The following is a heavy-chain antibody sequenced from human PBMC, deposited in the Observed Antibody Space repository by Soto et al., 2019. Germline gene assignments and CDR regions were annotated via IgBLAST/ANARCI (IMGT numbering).Heavy chain of an antibody. CDR2: IYTSGST. J-gene: IGHJ6*02. D-gene: IGHD3-16*02. Sequence: SETLSLTCTVSGGSISSYYWSWIRQPAGKGLEWIGRIYTSGSTNYNPSLKSRVTMSVDTSKNQFSLKLSSVTAADPAVYYCARHPSDYVWGSYRYYYYGMDVWGQGTTVTVSS. V-gene: IGHV4-4*07. CDR1: GGSISSYY. CDR3: ARHPSDYVWGSYRYYYYGMDV.